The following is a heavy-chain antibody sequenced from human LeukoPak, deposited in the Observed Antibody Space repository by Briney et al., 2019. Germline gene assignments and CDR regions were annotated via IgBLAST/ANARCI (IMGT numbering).Heavy chain of an antibody. CDR2: ISLDWSTE. Sequence: GGSLRLSCVASGFSLSNFQMYWVRQAPGKGLEWVSIISLDWSTEFYADSVKGRFTISRDTASNTMHLEMNNLRIEDTAVYYCMRDYMGWFDPWGQGSLVTVSS. V-gene: IGHV3-30-3*01. J-gene: IGHJ5*02. D-gene: IGHD3-10*01. CDR1: GFSLSNFQ. CDR3: MRDYMGWFDP.